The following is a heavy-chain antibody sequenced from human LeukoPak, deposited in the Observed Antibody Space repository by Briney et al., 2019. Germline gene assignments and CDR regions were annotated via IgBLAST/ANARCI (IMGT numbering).Heavy chain of an antibody. J-gene: IGHJ4*02. Sequence: SETLSLTCTVSGGSISSGGYYWSWIRQHPGKGLEWIGYIYYSGSTYYNPSLKSRVTISVDTSKNQFSLKLSSVTAADTAVYYCARQGSYYYGSGTYYNGHFDYWAQGTLVTVSS. V-gene: IGHV4-39*01. D-gene: IGHD3-10*01. CDR3: ARQGSYYYGSGTYYNGHFDY. CDR1: GGSISSGGYY. CDR2: IYYSGST.